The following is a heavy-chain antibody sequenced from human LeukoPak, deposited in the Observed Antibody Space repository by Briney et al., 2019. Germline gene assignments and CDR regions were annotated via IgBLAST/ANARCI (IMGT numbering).Heavy chain of an antibody. CDR3: ARDRQANYYDSSRDDAFDI. D-gene: IGHD3-22*01. CDR2: INPSGGST. V-gene: IGHV1-46*01. J-gene: IGHJ3*02. CDR1: GYTFTSYY. Sequence: ASVKVSCKASGYTFTSYYMHWVRQAPGQGLEWMGIINPSGGSTSYAQKFQGRVTMTRDTSTSTVYMELSSLRSEDTAVYYCARDRQANYYDSSRDDAFDIWGQGTMVTVSS.